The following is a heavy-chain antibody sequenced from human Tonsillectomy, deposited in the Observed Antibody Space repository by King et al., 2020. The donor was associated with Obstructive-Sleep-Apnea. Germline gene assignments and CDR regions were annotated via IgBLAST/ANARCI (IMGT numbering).Heavy chain of an antibody. Sequence: VQLQQWGAGLLKPSETLSLTCTVYGGSFSGYYWSWIRQPPGKGLEWIGEINHSGGTDYNPSLKSRVTISIHTSKNQFSLKVISVTAADTAVYYCARGKHFRYSSSPHFDYWGQGTLVTVSS. V-gene: IGHV4-34*01. CDR2: INHSGGT. J-gene: IGHJ4*02. CDR3: ARGKHFRYSSSPHFDY. CDR1: GGSFSGYY. D-gene: IGHD6-6*01.